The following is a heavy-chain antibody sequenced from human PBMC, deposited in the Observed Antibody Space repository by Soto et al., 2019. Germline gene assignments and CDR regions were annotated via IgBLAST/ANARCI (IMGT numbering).Heavy chain of an antibody. V-gene: IGHV1-2*02. Sequence: QVQLVQSGAEVKKPGASGKVSCKSSGYSFTVYHMHWVRQAPGQGLEWMGWINTDSGGTKYAQKFEGRVTMSRDTSINTAYMELSNLISDDTAVYYCAREIRSGYYKYWYFDLWGRGTLITVSS. J-gene: IGHJ2*01. CDR3: AREIRSGYYKYWYFDL. D-gene: IGHD3-3*01. CDR2: INTDSGGT. CDR1: GYSFTVYH.